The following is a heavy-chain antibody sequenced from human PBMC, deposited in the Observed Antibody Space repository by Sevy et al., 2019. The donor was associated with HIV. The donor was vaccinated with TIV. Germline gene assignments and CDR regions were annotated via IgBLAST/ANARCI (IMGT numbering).Heavy chain of an antibody. CDR2: ISWNSGSI. CDR3: AKDKGYCTNGVCYTSYYYYGMDV. J-gene: IGHJ6*02. Sequence: GGSLRLSCAASGFTFDDYAMHWVRQAPGKGLEWVSGISWNSGSIGYADSVKGRSTISRDNAKNSLYLQMNSLRAEDTALYYCAKDKGYCTNGVCYTSYYYYGMDVWGQGTTVTVSS. D-gene: IGHD2-8*01. V-gene: IGHV3-9*01. CDR1: GFTFDDYA.